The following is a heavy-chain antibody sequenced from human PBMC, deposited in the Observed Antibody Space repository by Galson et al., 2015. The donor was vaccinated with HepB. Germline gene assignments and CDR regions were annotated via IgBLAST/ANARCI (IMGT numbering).Heavy chain of an antibody. CDR1: GGSISSYY. CDR3: ARNVRRVVRGVILSWFDY. J-gene: IGHJ4*02. D-gene: IGHD3-10*01. V-gene: IGHV4-59*01. CDR2: IYYSGTT. Sequence: SETLSLTCTVSGGSISSYYWSWIRQSPGKGLEWIGYIYYSGTTNYSPSLKSRVTISGDTSKNQFSLKLNSVTAADTAVYYCARNVRRVVRGVILSWFDYWGQGTLVTVSS.